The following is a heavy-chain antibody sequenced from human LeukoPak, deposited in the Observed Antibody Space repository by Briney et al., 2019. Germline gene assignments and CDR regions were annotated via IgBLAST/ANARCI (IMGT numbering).Heavy chain of an antibody. CDR3: ARGIEASSGWYVIDY. Sequence: ASVKVSCKPSGYIFTRYAIRWVRQAPGQRLEWMGWINAGNGNTKNSRKMQGRVTITRDTSASTAYMEVSSLTSEDTAVYYCARGIEASSGWYVIDYWGQGTLVTVSS. V-gene: IGHV1-3*01. CDR2: INAGNGNT. CDR1: GYIFTRYA. J-gene: IGHJ4*02. D-gene: IGHD6-19*01.